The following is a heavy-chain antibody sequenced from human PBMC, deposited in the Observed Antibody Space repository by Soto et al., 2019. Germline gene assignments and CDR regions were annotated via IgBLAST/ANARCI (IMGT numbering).Heavy chain of an antibody. CDR2: FDPEDGET. J-gene: IGHJ4*02. Sequence: GASVKVSCKVSGYTLTELSMHWVRQAPGKGLEWMGGFDPEDGETIYAQKFQGRVTMTEDTSTDTAYMELSSLRSEDTAVYYCATRISARYYDFWRMGYYFDYWGQGTLVTVSS. D-gene: IGHD3-3*01. CDR1: GYTLTELS. V-gene: IGHV1-24*01. CDR3: ATRISARYYDFWRMGYYFDY.